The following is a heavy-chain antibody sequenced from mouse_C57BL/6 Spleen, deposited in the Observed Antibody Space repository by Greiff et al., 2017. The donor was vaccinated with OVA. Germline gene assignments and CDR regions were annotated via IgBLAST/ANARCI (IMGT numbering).Heavy chain of an antibody. CDR1: GYTFTSYG. V-gene: IGHV1-81*01. Sequence: QVQLQQSGAELARPGASVKLSCKASGYTFTSYGISWVKQRTGQGLEWIGEIYPRSGNTYYNEKFKGKATLTADKSSSTAYMELRSLTSDDSAVYFCHLYYGNSYAMDYWGQGTSVTFSS. CDR2: IYPRSGNT. J-gene: IGHJ4*01. D-gene: IGHD2-1*01. CDR3: HLYYGNSYAMDY.